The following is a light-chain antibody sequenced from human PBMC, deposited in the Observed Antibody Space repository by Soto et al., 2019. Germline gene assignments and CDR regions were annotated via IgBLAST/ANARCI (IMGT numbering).Light chain of an antibody. Sequence: QSVLTQPASVSGSPGQSITMSCTGTSSDVGSYNYVSWYQQHPGKAPKLMIYDVSNRPSGVSNRFSGSKSGNTASLTISGLQAEDEADYYCSSYTSSSTLDVFGTGTKSPS. CDR3: SSYTSSSTLDV. CDR2: DVS. J-gene: IGLJ1*01. CDR1: SSDVGSYNY. V-gene: IGLV2-14*01.